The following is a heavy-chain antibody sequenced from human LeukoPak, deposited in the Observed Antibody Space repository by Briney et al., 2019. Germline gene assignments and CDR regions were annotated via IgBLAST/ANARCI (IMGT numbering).Heavy chain of an antibody. Sequence: GGSLRLSCAASGFTFSSNCMSWVRQAPGKGLEWVANIKQDGSDKYYVDSVKGRFTISRDNAKNSLYLQMNSLRVEDTAVYYCARDYDWGQGTLVTVSS. CDR3: ARDYD. CDR2: IKQDGSDK. D-gene: IGHD4-17*01. J-gene: IGHJ4*02. V-gene: IGHV3-7*01. CDR1: GFTFSSNC.